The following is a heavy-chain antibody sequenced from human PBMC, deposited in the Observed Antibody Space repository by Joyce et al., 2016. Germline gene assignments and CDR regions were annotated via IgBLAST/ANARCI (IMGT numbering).Heavy chain of an antibody. D-gene: IGHD3-3*01. Sequence: QVQLQESGPGLVKTSETLSLSCTVSGGSISSYYWSWIRQPPGKGLEWIGYINHRGRTNYNPSLKSRVTISVDTSKNEFSLKMTSVTAADTAVYYCARGNDYDYWSGYEAHYFDYWGQGTLVTVSS. CDR3: ARGNDYDYWSGYEAHYFDY. V-gene: IGHV4-59*01. CDR2: INHRGRT. J-gene: IGHJ4*02. CDR1: GGSISSYY.